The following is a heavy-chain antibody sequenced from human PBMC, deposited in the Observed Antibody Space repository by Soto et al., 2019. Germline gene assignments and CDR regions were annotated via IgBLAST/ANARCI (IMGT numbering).Heavy chain of an antibody. CDR3: ARRSNLFGRAFDI. CDR2: INAGNGNT. CDR1: GYTFTSYA. V-gene: IGHV1-3*01. Sequence: VKVSCKASGYTFTSYAMHWVRQAPGQRLEWMGWINAGNGNTKYSQKFQGRVTITRDTSASTAYMELSSLRSEDTAVYYCARRSNLFGRAFDIWGQGTMVTVSS. D-gene: IGHD1-1*01. J-gene: IGHJ3*02.